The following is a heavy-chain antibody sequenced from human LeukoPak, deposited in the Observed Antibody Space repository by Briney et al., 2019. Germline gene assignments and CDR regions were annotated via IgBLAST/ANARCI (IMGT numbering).Heavy chain of an antibody. CDR1: GFTFSDYY. Sequence: SGGSLRLSCAASGFTFSDYYMNWVRQAPGKGLEWISYISISGFTVYYADSVKGRFTISRDNNDNLLYLEMTSLRPEDTATYYCAGNFYDGSGYPTFDYWGQGALVAVSS. D-gene: IGHD3-22*01. V-gene: IGHV3-11*04. J-gene: IGHJ4*02. CDR3: AGNFYDGSGYPTFDY. CDR2: ISISGFTV.